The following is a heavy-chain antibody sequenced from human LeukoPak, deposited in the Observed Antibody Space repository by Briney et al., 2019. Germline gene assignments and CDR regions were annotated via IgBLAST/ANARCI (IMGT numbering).Heavy chain of an antibody. J-gene: IGHJ4*02. D-gene: IGHD3-16*01. CDR1: GFTFNTHW. Sequence: GGSLRLSCAASGFTFNTHWMSWARQAPGKGLEWVANIKTDGSEKYYSDSVEGRFTISRDNANSLLYLQMNSLRVEDTAVYYCAKNRGDLMSSRVGRDYWGQGALVTVSS. V-gene: IGHV3-7*03. CDR3: AKNRGDLMSSRVGRDY. CDR2: IKTDGSEK.